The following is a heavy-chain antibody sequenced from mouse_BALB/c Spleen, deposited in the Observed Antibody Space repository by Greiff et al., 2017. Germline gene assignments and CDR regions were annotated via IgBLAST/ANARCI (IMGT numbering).Heavy chain of an antibody. CDR2: ISSCCSTI. CDR1: GFTFSSFG. V-gene: IGHV5-17*02. CDR3: ARHHGNYAMDY. Sequence: EVKLVESGGGLVQPGGSRKLSCAASGFTFSSFGMHWVRQAPVTGLEWVAYISSCCSTIYYADTVKGRFTISRDNSKNTLFLQMTSLRSEDTAMYYCARHHGNYAMDYWGQGTSVTVAS. J-gene: IGHJ4*01. D-gene: IGHD2-1*01.